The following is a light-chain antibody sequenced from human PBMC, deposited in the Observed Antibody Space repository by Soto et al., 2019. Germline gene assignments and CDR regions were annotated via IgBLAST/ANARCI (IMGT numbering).Light chain of an antibody. CDR1: TSDIGSNT. J-gene: IGLJ3*02. Sequence: QSALTQPPSASGTPGQKITISCSGSTSDIGSNTVNWYQQVPGTAPKLLIYASNQRPSGVPDRFSGSKSGTSASLAISGLQSEDEADYYCEAWDDSLNGPVFGGGTKLTVL. CDR3: EAWDDSLNGPV. CDR2: ASN. V-gene: IGLV1-44*01.